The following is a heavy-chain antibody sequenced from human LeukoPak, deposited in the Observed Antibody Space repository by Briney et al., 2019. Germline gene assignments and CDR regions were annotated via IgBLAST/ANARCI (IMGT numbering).Heavy chain of an antibody. V-gene: IGHV3-74*01. CDR2: INSDGRST. CDR3: ARDFSGAIDD. J-gene: IGHJ4*02. D-gene: IGHD3-10*01. Sequence: GGSLRLSCAASGFTFSSNLMHWVRQGPGKGLVWVSHINSDGRSTRYADSVKGRFTISRDNATNTVYLQMNSLRAEDTAVYFCARDFSGAIDDWGQGTQVTASS. CDR1: GFTFSSNL.